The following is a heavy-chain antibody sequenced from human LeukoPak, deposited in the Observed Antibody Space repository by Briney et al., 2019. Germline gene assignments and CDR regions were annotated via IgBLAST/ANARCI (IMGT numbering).Heavy chain of an antibody. CDR1: GGSISGYY. D-gene: IGHD6-13*01. V-gene: IGHV4-59*01. CDR2: IYYSGST. J-gene: IGHJ3*02. CDR3: ALDSSGWSDDSFDI. Sequence: SETLSLTCTVSGGSISGYYWNWIRQPPGKGLEWIGYIYYSGSTNYNPSLKSRVTMSIDTSKNQFSLNLKSVTAADTAVYYCALDSSGWSDDSFDIWGHGTMVTVSS.